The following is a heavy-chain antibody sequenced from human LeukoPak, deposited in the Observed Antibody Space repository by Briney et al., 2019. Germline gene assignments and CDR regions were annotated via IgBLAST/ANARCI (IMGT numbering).Heavy chain of an antibody. D-gene: IGHD6-19*01. Sequence: SETLSLTCAVSGHSISSGYYWGWIRQPPGKGLEWIGSIYHSGSTYYNPSLKSRVTISVDTSKNQFSLKLSSVTAADTAVFYCARGTGYSSGWYRGYFDYWGQGTLVTVSS. CDR1: GHSISSGYY. V-gene: IGHV4-38-2*01. J-gene: IGHJ4*02. CDR2: IYHSGST. CDR3: ARGTGYSSGWYRGYFDY.